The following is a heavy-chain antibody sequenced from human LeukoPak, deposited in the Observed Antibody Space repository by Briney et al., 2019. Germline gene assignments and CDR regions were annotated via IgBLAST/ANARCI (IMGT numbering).Heavy chain of an antibody. V-gene: IGHV3-30*18. J-gene: IGHJ4*02. CDR2: ISYDGSNK. CDR1: GFTFSSYG. CDR3: AKGYSSGWSVGSY. Sequence: GGSLRLSCAASGFTFSSYGMHWVRQAPGKGLEWVAVISYDGSNKYYADSVKGRFTISRDNSKNTLYLQMNSLRAEDTAVYYCAKGYSSGWSVGSYWGQGILVTVSS. D-gene: IGHD6-19*01.